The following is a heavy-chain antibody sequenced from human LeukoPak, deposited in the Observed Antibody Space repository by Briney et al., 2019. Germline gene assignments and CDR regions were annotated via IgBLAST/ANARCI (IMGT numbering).Heavy chain of an antibody. V-gene: IGHV1-69*05. D-gene: IGHD3-10*01. CDR2: IIPIFGTA. J-gene: IGHJ5*02. CDR3: ASLKEGWFGESLHQYNWFDP. Sequence: GASVKVSCKASGRTFSSYAISWVRQAPGQGLEWMGGIIPIFGTANYAQKFQGRVTITTDESTSTAYMELSSLRSEDTAVYYCASLKEGWFGESLHQYNWFDPWGQGTLVTVSS. CDR1: GRTFSSYA.